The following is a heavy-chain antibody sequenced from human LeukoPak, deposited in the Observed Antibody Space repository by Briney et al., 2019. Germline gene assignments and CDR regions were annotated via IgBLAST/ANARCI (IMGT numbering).Heavy chain of an antibody. V-gene: IGHV3-74*01. CDR3: ERDFRSADY. CDR1: GFIFSLYC. CDR2: ICPDGTGI. J-gene: IGHJ4*02. Sequence: PGGSLRLSCAASGFIFSLYCMHWVRQAPGKGPMWVSRICPDGTGISYADSVKARFTTSRDNAKNTVYLQMNGLREEDTAVYYCERDFRSADYWGQGTLVTVSS.